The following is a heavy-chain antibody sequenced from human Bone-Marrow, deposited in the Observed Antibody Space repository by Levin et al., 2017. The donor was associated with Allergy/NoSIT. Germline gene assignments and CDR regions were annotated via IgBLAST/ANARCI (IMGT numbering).Heavy chain of an antibody. CDR1: GFTFSRYE. V-gene: IGHV3-48*03. CDR3: ARDPHYGNPSTYFDY. CDR2: INGGSTSI. J-gene: IGHJ4*02. D-gene: IGHD4-17*01. Sequence: GESLKISCAASGFTFSRYEMSWVRQAPGKGLEWVSYINGGSTSIYYADSVKGRFTISRDNAKNLLYLQMDSLRAEDTAVYYCARDPHYGNPSTYFDYWGQGSLVTVSS.